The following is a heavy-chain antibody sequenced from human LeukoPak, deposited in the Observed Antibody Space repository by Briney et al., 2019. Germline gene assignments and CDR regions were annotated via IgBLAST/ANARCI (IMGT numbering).Heavy chain of an antibody. Sequence: SETLSLTCTVSGGSINNYYWSWIRHPPGKGLEWIGYIYYSGSTNYNPSLKSRVSISVDTSKKKFSLKLNSVTAADTAVYYCARRSGAVVAFDIWGQGTMVTVSS. CDR2: IYYSGST. D-gene: IGHD6-19*01. CDR1: GGSINNYY. J-gene: IGHJ3*02. V-gene: IGHV4-59*01. CDR3: ARRSGAVVAFDI.